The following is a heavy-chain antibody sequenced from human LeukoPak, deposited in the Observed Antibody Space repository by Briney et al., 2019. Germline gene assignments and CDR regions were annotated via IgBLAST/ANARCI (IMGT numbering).Heavy chain of an antibody. CDR3: ARRRRIAAARAKDYYYMDV. J-gene: IGHJ6*03. V-gene: IGHV4-34*01. CDR2: INHSGST. D-gene: IGHD6-13*01. Sequence: PSETLSLTCAVYGGSFSGYYWSWIRQPPGKGLEWIGEINHSGSTNYNPSLKSRVTISVDTSKDQFSLKLSSVTAADTAVYYCARRRRIAAARAKDYYYMDVWGKGTTVTISS. CDR1: GGSFSGYY.